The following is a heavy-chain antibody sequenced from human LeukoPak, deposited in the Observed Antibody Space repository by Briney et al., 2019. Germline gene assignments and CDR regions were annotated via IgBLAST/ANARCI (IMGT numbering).Heavy chain of an antibody. CDR2: ISYDGSNK. J-gene: IGHJ4*02. Sequence: QPGGSLRLLCAASGFILRRCGKLWARGARGKGLEWGAVISYDGSNKYYADYMNGRIALSGDNSKYTMHLQMNSLKAEETAVYYGAESPSKNGSLPNIDYWGQGTLVTGSS. V-gene: IGHV3-30*18. D-gene: IGHD1-26*01. CDR3: AESPSKNGSLPNIDY. CDR1: GFILRRCG.